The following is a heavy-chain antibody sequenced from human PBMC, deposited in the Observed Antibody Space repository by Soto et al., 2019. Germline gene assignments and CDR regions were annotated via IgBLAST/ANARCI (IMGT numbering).Heavy chain of an antibody. CDR2: IYYSGST. V-gene: IGHV4-39*02. CDR3: ARDPLSLDYYDSSGYGL. Sequence: QLQLQESGPGLVKPSETLSLTCTVSGGSISSSSYYWGWIRQPPGKGLEWIGSIYYSGSTYYNPPLKSRVTISVDTSKNQFSLKLSSVTAADTAVYYCARDPLSLDYYDSSGYGLWGQGTLVTVSS. D-gene: IGHD3-22*01. J-gene: IGHJ4*02. CDR1: GGSISSSSYY.